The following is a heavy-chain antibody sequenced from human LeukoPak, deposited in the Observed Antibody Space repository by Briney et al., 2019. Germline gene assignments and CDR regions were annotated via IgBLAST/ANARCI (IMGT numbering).Heavy chain of an antibody. V-gene: IGHV3-48*01. J-gene: IGHJ4*02. Sequence: GGSLRLSCAASGFTFSSYSMNWVRQAPGKGLEWVSYISSSSSTTYYADSVKGRFTISRDNSKNTLYLQMNSLRAEDTAVYYCAKVAVAATPGYWGQGTLVTVSS. D-gene: IGHD2-15*01. CDR2: ISSSSSTT. CDR3: AKVAVAATPGY. CDR1: GFTFSSYS.